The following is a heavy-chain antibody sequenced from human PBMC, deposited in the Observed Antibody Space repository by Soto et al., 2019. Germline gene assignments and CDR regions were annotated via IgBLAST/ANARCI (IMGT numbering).Heavy chain of an antibody. Sequence: QVQLVESGGGVVQPGRSLRLSCVTSGFTFSNYAMHWVRQAPGKGLEWVAVISYDGSNKYYADSVKGRFTISRDNSKNTLYLQMNSLRGEDTAVYYCARDSGPGMATIPSCLDYWGQGTLVTVSS. CDR3: ARDSGPGMATIPSCLDY. V-gene: IGHV3-30-3*01. CDR1: GFTFSNYA. J-gene: IGHJ4*02. CDR2: ISYDGSNK. D-gene: IGHD5-12*01.